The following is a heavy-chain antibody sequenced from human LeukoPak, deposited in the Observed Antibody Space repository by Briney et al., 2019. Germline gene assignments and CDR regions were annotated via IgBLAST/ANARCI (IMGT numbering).Heavy chain of an antibody. CDR2: ISGGGSST. V-gene: IGHV3-23*01. CDR3: ARDRVGATDYFDY. Sequence: PGGSLRLSCAASGFTFTSYSMNWVRQAPGKGLEWVSTISGGGSSTYYADSVKGRFTISRDNSKNTLYLQVNSLRAEDTAVYYCARDRVGATDYFDYWGQGTLVTVSS. J-gene: IGHJ4*02. CDR1: GFTFTSYS. D-gene: IGHD1-26*01.